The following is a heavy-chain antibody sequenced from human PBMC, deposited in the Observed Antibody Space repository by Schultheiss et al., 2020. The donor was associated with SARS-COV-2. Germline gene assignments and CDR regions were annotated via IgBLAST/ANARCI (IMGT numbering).Heavy chain of an antibody. CDR2: MYYNGSA. CDR3: ARGWGGDYSGWYFDL. J-gene: IGHJ2*01. D-gene: IGHD4-17*01. Sequence: GSLRLSCAASGFTFSDYYMSWIRQAPGKGLEWIGYMYYNGSAYYNPSLKSRVTVSVDRSKNQFSLKLSSVTAADTAVYYCARGWGGDYSGWYFDLWGRGTLVTVSS. V-gene: IGHV4-59*12. CDR1: GFTFSDYY.